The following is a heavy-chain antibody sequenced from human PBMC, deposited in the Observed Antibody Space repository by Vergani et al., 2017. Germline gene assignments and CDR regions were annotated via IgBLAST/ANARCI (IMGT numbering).Heavy chain of an antibody. V-gene: IGHV4-31*03. CDR2: IYYSGST. J-gene: IGHJ4*02. CDR3: ARGATAGGYFDY. CDR1: GGSISSGGYY. D-gene: IGHD5-12*01. Sequence: QVQLQESGPGLVKPSQTLSLTCTVSGGSISSGGYYWSWIRQHPGKCLEWIGYIYYSGSTYYNPSLKSRVTISVDTSKNQFSLKLSSVTAADTAVYYCARGATAGGYFDYWGQGTLVTVSS.